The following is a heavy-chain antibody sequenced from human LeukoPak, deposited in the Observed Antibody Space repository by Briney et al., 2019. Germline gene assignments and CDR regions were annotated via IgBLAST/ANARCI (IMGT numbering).Heavy chain of an antibody. D-gene: IGHD2-21*02. J-gene: IGHJ4*02. CDR1: GFTVSSHY. V-gene: IGHV3-66*01. CDR3: ARGDCGGDCSLDY. CDR2: IYSGGST. Sequence: PGGSLRLSCAASGFTVSSHYMSWVRQAPGKGLEWVSVIYSGGSTYYADSVKGRFTISRDNSKNTVYLQMNSLRTEDTAVYYCARGDCGGDCSLDYWGQGTLVTISS.